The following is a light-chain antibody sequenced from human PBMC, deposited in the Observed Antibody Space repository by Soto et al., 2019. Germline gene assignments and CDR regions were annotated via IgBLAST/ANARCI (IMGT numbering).Light chain of an antibody. CDR1: QSLSSY. J-gene: IGKJ1*01. Sequence: EIVLTQSPATLSLSPGERATLSCRASQSLSSYLAWYQQKPGQAPRLLIYDASNRATGIPARSSGSGSGTDFTLTISSLEPEDFAVYYCQQRSSWPLTFGQGTKVEIK. CDR3: QQRSSWPLT. V-gene: IGKV3-11*01. CDR2: DAS.